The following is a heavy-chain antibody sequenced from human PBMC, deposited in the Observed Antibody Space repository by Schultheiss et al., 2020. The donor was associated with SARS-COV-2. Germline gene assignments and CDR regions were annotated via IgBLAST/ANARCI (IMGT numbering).Heavy chain of an antibody. D-gene: IGHD1-26*01. Sequence: GESLKISCAASGFTFSNAWMSWVRQAPGKGLEWVGRIKSKTDGGTTDYAAPVKGRFTISRDDSKNTLYLQMNSLKTEDTAVYYCATSKGVGATYFDYWGQGTLVTVSS. CDR1: GFTFSNAW. CDR3: ATSKGVGATYFDY. CDR2: IKSKTDGGTT. V-gene: IGHV3-15*01. J-gene: IGHJ4*02.